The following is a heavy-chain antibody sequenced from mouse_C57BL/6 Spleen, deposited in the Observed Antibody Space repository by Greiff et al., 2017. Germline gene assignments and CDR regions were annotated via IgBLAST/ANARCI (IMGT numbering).Heavy chain of an antibody. CDR2: ISGGGGNT. V-gene: IGHV5-9*01. CDR1: GFTFSSYT. CDR3: AREGLPPTRYFDV. Sequence: EVKVVESGGGLVKPGGSLKLSCAASGFTFSSYTMSWVRQTPGKRLEWVATISGGGGNTYYPDSVKGRFTISRDNAKNTLYLQMGSLRSEDTALYYCAREGLPPTRYFDVWGTGTTVTVSS. D-gene: IGHD2-10*01. J-gene: IGHJ1*03.